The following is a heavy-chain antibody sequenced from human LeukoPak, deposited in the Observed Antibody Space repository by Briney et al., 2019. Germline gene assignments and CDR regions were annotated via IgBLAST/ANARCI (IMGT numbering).Heavy chain of an antibody. J-gene: IGHJ4*02. CDR3: ARERITMVRGVITN. CDR2: ISHSGST. CDR1: GGSFSGYY. D-gene: IGHD3-10*01. V-gene: IGHV4-34*01. Sequence: PSETLSLTCAVYGGSFSGYYWSWIRQPPGKGLEWIGEISHSGSTNYNPSLKSRVTISVDTSKNQFSLKLSSVTAADTAVYYCARERITMVRGVITNWGQGTLVTVSS.